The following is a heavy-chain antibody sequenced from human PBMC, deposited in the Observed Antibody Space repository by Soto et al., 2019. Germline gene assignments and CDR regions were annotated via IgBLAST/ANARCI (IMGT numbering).Heavy chain of an antibody. D-gene: IGHD6-13*01. J-gene: IGHJ6*02. CDR1: GGTFSSYA. V-gene: IGHV1-69*06. Sequence: SVKVSCKASGGTFSSYAISWVRQAPGQGLEWMGGIIPIFGTANYAQKFQGRVTITADKSTSTAYMELSSLRSEDTAVYYCASGLRIAAAGKDYYYGMDVWGQGTTVTVPS. CDR2: IIPIFGTA. CDR3: ASGLRIAAAGKDYYYGMDV.